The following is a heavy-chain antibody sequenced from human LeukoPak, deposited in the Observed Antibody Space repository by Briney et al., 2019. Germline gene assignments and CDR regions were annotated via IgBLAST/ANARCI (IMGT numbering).Heavy chain of an antibody. V-gene: IGHV3-30*02. D-gene: IGHD2-2*01. CDR3: WTVVPAAFPLFAY. CDR1: GFTFSSYG. CDR2: IRYDGTNK. J-gene: IGHJ4*02. Sequence: GGYLRLSCAASGFTFSSYGMHWVRQAPGKGLEWVAFIRYDGTNKYYADSVKGRFTISRDNSKNTLYLQMNRFKTEGTAVYYFWTVVPAAFPLFAYWGQGTIVTVSS.